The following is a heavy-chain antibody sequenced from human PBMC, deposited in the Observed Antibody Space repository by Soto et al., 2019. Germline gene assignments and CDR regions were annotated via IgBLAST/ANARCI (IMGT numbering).Heavy chain of an antibody. CDR3: ARRLPKTVREMRGCWGY. J-gene: IGHJ4*02. Sequence: QVQLQQWGAGLLKPSETLSLTCAVYGGSFRGYYWNWIRQVPGKGLEWLGEVNHSGSPNYSPSFKSRVPMSLDPPNNPFSLRLTSVTAADTAVYYCARRLPKTVREMRGCWGYWGQGAPVTVSS. CDR1: GGSFRGYY. CDR2: VNHSGSP. V-gene: IGHV4-34*01. D-gene: IGHD3-10*01.